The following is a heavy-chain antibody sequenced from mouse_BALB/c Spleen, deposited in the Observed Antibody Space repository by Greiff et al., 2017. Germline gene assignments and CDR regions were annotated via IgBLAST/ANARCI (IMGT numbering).Heavy chain of an antibody. CDR3: ARSFYYGLYWYFDV. D-gene: IGHD1-2*01. CDR2: ISYSGST. CDR1: GDSITSGY. V-gene: IGHV3-8*02. Sequence: EVKLQESGPSLVKPSQTLSLTCSVTGDSITSGYWNWIRKFPGNKLEYMGYISYSGSTYYNPSLKSRISITRDTSKNQYYLQLNSVTTEDTATYYCARSFYYGLYWYFDVWGAGTTVTVSS. J-gene: IGHJ1*01.